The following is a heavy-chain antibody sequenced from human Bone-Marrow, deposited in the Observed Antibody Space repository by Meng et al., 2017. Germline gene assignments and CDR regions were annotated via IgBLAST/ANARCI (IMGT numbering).Heavy chain of an antibody. V-gene: IGHV1-2*06. Sequence: ASVKVSCKPSGYNFPDYYIHWVRQAPGQGLEWMGRIDPKNGDTHYAQKFQGRVTMTRDTTISTAYMELSSLRSDDTAVYYCARGPSSAANWFDPWGQGTLVTVSS. J-gene: IGHJ5*02. CDR3: ARGPSSAANWFDP. CDR1: GYNFPDYY. CDR2: IDPKNGDT. D-gene: IGHD3-3*01.